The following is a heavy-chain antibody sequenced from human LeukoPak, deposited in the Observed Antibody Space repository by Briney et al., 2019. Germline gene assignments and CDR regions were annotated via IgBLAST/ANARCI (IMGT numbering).Heavy chain of an antibody. V-gene: IGHV3-9*01. Sequence: GGSLRLSCAASGFTFDDYAMHWVRQAPGKGLEWGSGISWNSGSIGYADSVKGRFTISRDNAKNSLYLQMNSLRAEDTALYYCAKDSSGWPVDAFDIWGQGTMVTVSS. CDR2: ISWNSGSI. CDR3: AKDSSGWPVDAFDI. D-gene: IGHD6-19*01. CDR1: GFTFDDYA. J-gene: IGHJ3*02.